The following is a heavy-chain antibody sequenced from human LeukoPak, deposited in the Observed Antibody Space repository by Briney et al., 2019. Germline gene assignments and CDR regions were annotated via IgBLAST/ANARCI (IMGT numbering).Heavy chain of an antibody. CDR1: GGSISSSNYY. J-gene: IGHJ6*02. V-gene: IGHV4-39*01. Sequence: SETLSLTCTVSGGSISSSNYYWGWIRQPPGKGLEWIGSIYYSGSTYYNPSLKSRVTISVDTSKNQFSLKLSSVTAADTAVYYCARRASYGMDVWGQGTTVTVSS. CDR2: IYYSGST. CDR3: ARRASYGMDV.